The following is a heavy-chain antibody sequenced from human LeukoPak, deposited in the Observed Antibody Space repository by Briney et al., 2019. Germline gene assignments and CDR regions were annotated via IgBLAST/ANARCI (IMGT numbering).Heavy chain of an antibody. CDR3: AKSSYGDKTYYYYGMDV. V-gene: IGHV3-30*18. CDR2: ISYDGSNK. J-gene: IGHJ6*02. D-gene: IGHD4-17*01. CDR1: GFTFSSYG. Sequence: GGSLRLSCAASGFTFSSYGMHWVRQAPGKGLEWVAVISYDGSNKYYADSVKGRFTISRDNSKNTLYLQMNSLRAEDTAVYYCAKSSYGDKTYYYYGMDVWGQGTTVTVSS.